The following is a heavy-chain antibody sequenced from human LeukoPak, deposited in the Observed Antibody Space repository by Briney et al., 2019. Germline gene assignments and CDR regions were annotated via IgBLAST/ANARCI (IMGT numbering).Heavy chain of an antibody. CDR1: GLTFSSDA. CDR2: ISGSGGNT. V-gene: IGHV3-23*01. J-gene: IGHJ4*02. Sequence: PGGSLRLSCAAPGLTFSSDAMSWVRQAPGKGLEWVSAISGSGGNTYYADSVKGRFTISRDNSKNTLYLQMNSLRAEDTAIYYCAKPRAVGVNVFFDYWGQGTLVTVSS. CDR3: AKPRAVGVNVFFDY. D-gene: IGHD3-16*01.